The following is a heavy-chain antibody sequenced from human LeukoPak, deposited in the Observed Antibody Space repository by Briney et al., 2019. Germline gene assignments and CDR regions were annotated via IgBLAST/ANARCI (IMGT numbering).Heavy chain of an antibody. J-gene: IGHJ3*02. Sequence: SETLSLTCAVYGGSFSGYYWSWIRQPPGKGLEWIGEINHSGSTNYNPSLKSRVTISVDTSKNQFSLKLSSVTAADTAVYYCARRYCSGGSCYRYGNAFDIWSQGTMVTVSS. CDR2: INHSGST. CDR1: GGSFSGYY. D-gene: IGHD2-15*01. CDR3: ARRYCSGGSCYRYGNAFDI. V-gene: IGHV4-34*01.